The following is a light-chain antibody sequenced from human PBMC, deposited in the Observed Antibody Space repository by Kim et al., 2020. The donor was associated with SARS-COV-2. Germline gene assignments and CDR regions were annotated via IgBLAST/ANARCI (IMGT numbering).Light chain of an antibody. V-gene: IGLV2-14*04. Sequence: QSITISCPRTSSDVGGYNYVSWYQQHPGKAPNLMIYDVSKRPSGVSNRFSGSTSGNTASLTISGLQAEDEADYYCSSYTSSSTYVVFGGGTQLTVL. J-gene: IGLJ2*01. CDR2: DVS. CDR3: SSYTSSSTYVV. CDR1: SSDVGGYNY.